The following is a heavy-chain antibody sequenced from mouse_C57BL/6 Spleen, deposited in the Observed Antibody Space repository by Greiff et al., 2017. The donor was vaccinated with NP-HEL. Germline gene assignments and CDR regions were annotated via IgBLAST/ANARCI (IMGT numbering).Heavy chain of an antibody. CDR3: ARGGSGGLRRYFDY. CDR2: IYPRSGNT. J-gene: IGHJ2*01. CDR1: GYTFTSYG. D-gene: IGHD2-2*01. Sequence: QVQLQQSGAELARPGASVKLSCKASGYTFTSYGISWVKQRTGQGLEWIGEIYPRSGNTYYNEKFKGKATLTADKSSSTAYMELRSLTSEDSAVYFCARGGSGGLRRYFDYWGQGTTLTVSS. V-gene: IGHV1-81*01.